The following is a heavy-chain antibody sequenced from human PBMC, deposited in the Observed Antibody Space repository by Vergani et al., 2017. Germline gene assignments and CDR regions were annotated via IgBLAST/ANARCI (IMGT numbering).Heavy chain of an antibody. Sequence: EVQLVESGGGIVKPGGSLRLSCVASGFSFRNAWMNWVRQAPGKGLEWVSGISGSGGSTYYAGSVKGRFTISRDSSKNTLYLQMNSLSAGDTAVYYCAKANPRNSGYDYLYYYHAMDVWGQ. CDR1: GFSFRNAW. CDR3: AKANPRNSGYDYLYYYHAMDV. J-gene: IGHJ6*02. CDR2: ISGSGGST. V-gene: IGHV3-23*04. D-gene: IGHD5-12*01.